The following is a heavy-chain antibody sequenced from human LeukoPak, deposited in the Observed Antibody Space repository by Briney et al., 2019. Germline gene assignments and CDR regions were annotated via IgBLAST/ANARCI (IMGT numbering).Heavy chain of an antibody. CDR3: AKVGTTMTALYAFDI. D-gene: IGHD4-17*01. Sequence: HSGRSLRLSCAASGFTFGSFGIHWVRQAPGKGLEWVAVISYDGNNKYYVDSVKGRFTISRDNSKNTLYLQMNSLRGEDTAVYYCAKVGTTMTALYAFDIWGQGTMVIVSS. CDR1: GFTFGSFG. V-gene: IGHV3-30*18. J-gene: IGHJ3*02. CDR2: ISYDGNNK.